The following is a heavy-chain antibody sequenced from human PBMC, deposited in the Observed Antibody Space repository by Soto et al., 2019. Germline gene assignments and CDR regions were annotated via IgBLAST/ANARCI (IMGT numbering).Heavy chain of an antibody. J-gene: IGHJ4*02. V-gene: IGHV3-23*01. Sequence: SGFTFSNFAMSWVRQAPGKGLEWVSTIRKRGGRTYYEDSVKGRFTISRDNSKNTLFLQINSLRAEDTAIYYCAKDPPTTGTTFDYWGQGTLVTSPQ. CDR2: IRKRGGRT. CDR3: AKDPPTTGTTFDY. CDR1: GFTFSNFA. D-gene: IGHD1-1*01.